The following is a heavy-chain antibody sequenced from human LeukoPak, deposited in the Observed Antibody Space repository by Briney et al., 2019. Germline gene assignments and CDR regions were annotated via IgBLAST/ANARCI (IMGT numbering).Heavy chain of an antibody. V-gene: IGHV3-30*02. D-gene: IGHD1-26*01. Sequence: GGSLRLSCAAPGFTFSSYGMHWVRQAPGKGLEWVAFIRYDGSNKYYADSVKGRFTISRDNSKNTLYLQMNSLRAEDTAVYYCAKDLEGGSYFFDYWGQGTLVTVSS. CDR2: IRYDGSNK. CDR3: AKDLEGGSYFFDY. CDR1: GFTFSSYG. J-gene: IGHJ4*02.